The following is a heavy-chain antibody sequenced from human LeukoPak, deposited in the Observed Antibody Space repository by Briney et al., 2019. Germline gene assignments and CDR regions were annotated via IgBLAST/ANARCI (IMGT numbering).Heavy chain of an antibody. CDR1: GYTFTGYY. J-gene: IGHJ4*02. CDR3: ARDFPTIAVAGTGVDY. CDR2: INPNSGGT. V-gene: IGHV1-2*06. Sequence: ASVKVSCKASGYTFTGYYMHWVRQATGQGLEMMRRINPNSGGTNYAQKFQGRVTMTRDTSISTAYMELSRLRSDDTAVYYCARDFPTIAVAGTGVDYWGQGTLVTVSS. D-gene: IGHD6-19*01.